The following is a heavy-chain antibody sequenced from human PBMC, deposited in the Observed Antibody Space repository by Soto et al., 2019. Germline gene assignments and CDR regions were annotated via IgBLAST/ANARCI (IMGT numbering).Heavy chain of an antibody. CDR2: IIPILGIA. D-gene: IGHD3-10*01. V-gene: IGHV1-69*08. Sequence: QVQLVQSGAEVKKPGSSVKVSCKASGGTFSSYTISWVRQAPGQGLEWMGRIIPILGIANYAQKFQGRVTITADKSTSTAYMELSSLRSEDTAEYYCARDSDYYGSGSFVYWGQGTLVTVSS. CDR1: GGTFSSYT. CDR3: ARDSDYYGSGSFVY. J-gene: IGHJ4*02.